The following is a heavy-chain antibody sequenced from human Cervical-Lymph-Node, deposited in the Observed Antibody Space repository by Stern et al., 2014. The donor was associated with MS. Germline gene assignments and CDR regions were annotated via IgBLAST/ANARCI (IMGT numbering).Heavy chain of an antibody. CDR1: GDSISNYY. CDR3: AREGKASTFRRNWFDP. D-gene: IGHD2/OR15-2a*01. Sequence: VQLVESGPGLVKPSETLSITCSVSGDSISNYYWSWIRQPAGKGLEWIGRIYTRGSTTYNPSLKSRVAMSIDTSESQFSLRLSFVTAADTAVYYCAREGKASTFRRNWFDPWGQGTLVTVSS. J-gene: IGHJ5*02. CDR2: IYTRGST. V-gene: IGHV4-4*07.